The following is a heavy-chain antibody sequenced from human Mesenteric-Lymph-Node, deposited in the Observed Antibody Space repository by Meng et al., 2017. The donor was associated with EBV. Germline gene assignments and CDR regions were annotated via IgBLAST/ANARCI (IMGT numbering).Heavy chain of an antibody. Sequence: QVQLQDSGPGLVKPSQTLSLTCAVSGGSISSGGYYWSWIRQPPGKGLEWIGYIYYSGDTYYNPSLKSRVTISVDTSKNQFSLKLSSVTAADTAVYYCVGGVAADGSVDYWGQGTLVTVFS. V-gene: IGHV4-30-4*01. D-gene: IGHD6-13*01. CDR2: IYYSGDT. CDR1: GGSISSGGYY. J-gene: IGHJ4*02. CDR3: VGGVAADGSVDY.